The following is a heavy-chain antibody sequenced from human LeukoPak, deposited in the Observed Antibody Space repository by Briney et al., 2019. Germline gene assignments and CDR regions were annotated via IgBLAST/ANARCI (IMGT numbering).Heavy chain of an antibody. CDR2: IITDGSSA. CDR3: ARGSHYALDV. V-gene: IGHV3-74*01. Sequence: PGGSLRLSCAASGFTFSSYGMHWVRQAPGKGLVWVSLIITDGSSAYYADSVMGRFTISRDNAKNTLFLQMNSLRAEDTAVYFCARGSHYALDVWGQGTTVTVS. CDR1: GFTFSSYG. J-gene: IGHJ6*02.